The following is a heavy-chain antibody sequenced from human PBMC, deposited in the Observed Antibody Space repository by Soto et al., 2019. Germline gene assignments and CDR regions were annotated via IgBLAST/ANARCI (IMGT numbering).Heavy chain of an antibody. CDR1: GFTVSSND. CDR3: ARDRVESGYPEYFQH. Sequence: GGSLILSCAASGFTVSSNDMSWVRQDPGKGLEWVSVIYSGGSTYYADSVKGRFTISRDNSKNTLYLQMNSLRAEDTAVYYCARDRVESGYPEYFQHWGQGTLVTVSS. J-gene: IGHJ1*01. V-gene: IGHV3-53*01. CDR2: IYSGGST. D-gene: IGHD3-22*01.